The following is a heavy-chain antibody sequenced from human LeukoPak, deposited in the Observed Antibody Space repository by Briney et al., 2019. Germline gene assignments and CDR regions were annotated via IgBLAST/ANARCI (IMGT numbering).Heavy chain of an antibody. CDR3: TTHKITFGGVIP. V-gene: IGHV3-15*01. D-gene: IGHD3-16*01. CDR1: GFTFSNAW. J-gene: IGHJ5*02. Sequence: PGGSLRLSCAASGFTFSNAWMSWVRQAPGKGLEWVRSIKSKTDGGTTDYAAPVKGRFTISRDDSKNTLCLQMNSLKTGDTAVYYCTTHKITFGGVIPWGQGTLVTVSS. CDR2: IKSKTDGGTT.